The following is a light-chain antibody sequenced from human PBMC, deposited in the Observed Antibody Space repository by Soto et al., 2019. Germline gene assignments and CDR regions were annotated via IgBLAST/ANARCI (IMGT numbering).Light chain of an antibody. V-gene: IGKV1-8*01. CDR2: AVS. Sequence: AIRMTQSPSSLSASTGDNVTITCRASQGVGSYLAWYQQKPGKAPNLLIYAVSTLQSGVPSRFSGSRSGTDFTLAISCLQSEDFATYYCQQYYSYLPTFGGGTKVDIK. CDR1: QGVGSY. CDR3: QQYYSYLPT. J-gene: IGKJ4*01.